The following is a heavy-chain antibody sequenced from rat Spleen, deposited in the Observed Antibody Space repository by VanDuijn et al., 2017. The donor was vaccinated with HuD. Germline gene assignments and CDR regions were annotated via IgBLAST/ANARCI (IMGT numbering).Heavy chain of an antibody. J-gene: IGHJ4*01. D-gene: IGHD4-3*01. V-gene: IGHV5-29*01. Sequence: EVQLVESDGGLVQPGRSLKLSCAASGFTFSDYYMAWVRQAPTKGLEWVATISYDGSSTYYRDSVKGRFTISRDNAKSTLYLQMDSRRSEDTATYYCTRHNSGYGVRDAWGQGASVTVSS. CDR3: TRHNSGYGVRDA. CDR2: ISYDGSST. CDR1: GFTFSDYY.